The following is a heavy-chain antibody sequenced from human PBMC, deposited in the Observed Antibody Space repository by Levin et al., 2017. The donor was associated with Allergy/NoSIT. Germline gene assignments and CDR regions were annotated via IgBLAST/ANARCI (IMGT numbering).Heavy chain of an antibody. D-gene: IGHD1-14*01. CDR2: INHSGST. CDR3: ARVYQARKRVLAFDI. CDR1: GGSFSGYY. J-gene: IGHJ3*02. V-gene: IGHV4-34*01. Sequence: GSLRLSCAVYGGSFSGYYWSWIRQPPGKGLEWIGEINHSGSTNYNPSLKSRVTISVDTSKNQFSLKLSSVTAADTAVYYCARVYQARKRVLAFDIWGQGTMVTVSS.